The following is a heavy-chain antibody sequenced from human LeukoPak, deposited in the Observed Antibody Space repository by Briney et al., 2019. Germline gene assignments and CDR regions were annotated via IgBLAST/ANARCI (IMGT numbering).Heavy chain of an antibody. Sequence: GGSLRLSCAASGFTFSSYGMHWVRQAPGKGLEWVANIKQDGSEKYYVDSVKGRFTISRDNAKNSLYLQMNSLRAEDTAVYYCAKADSSGWYVYWGQGTLVTVSS. CDR3: AKADSSGWYVY. J-gene: IGHJ4*02. CDR1: GFTFSSYG. D-gene: IGHD6-19*01. V-gene: IGHV3-7*03. CDR2: IKQDGSEK.